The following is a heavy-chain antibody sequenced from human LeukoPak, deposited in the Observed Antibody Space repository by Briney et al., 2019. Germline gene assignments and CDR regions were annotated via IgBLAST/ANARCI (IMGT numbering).Heavy chain of an antibody. CDR1: GGTFSSYA. V-gene: IGHV1-69*05. CDR2: IIPIFGTA. Sequence: SVKVSCKASGGTFSSYAISWVRQAPGQGLEWMGGIIPIFGTANYAQKFQGGVTITTDESTSTAYMELSSLRSEDTAVYYCASLRGDYCTNGVCPPEEAFDIWGQGTMVTVSS. D-gene: IGHD2-8*01. CDR3: ASLRGDYCTNGVCPPEEAFDI. J-gene: IGHJ3*02.